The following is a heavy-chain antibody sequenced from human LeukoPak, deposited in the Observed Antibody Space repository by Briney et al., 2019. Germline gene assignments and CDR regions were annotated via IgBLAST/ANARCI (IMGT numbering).Heavy chain of an antibody. CDR1: GGTFRRYT. J-gene: IGHJ3*01. V-gene: IGHV1-69*02. CDR3: ATIVAAATNDAFDL. D-gene: IGHD1-26*01. CDR2: IVPSVDIA. Sequence: SVKVSCKASGGTFRRYTIIWVRQAPGQGLEWMGRIVPSVDIANYAQKFQGRVTIIADKSTSTAYMGLSSLRSEDTAVYYCATIVAAATNDAFDLWGQGTMVTVSS.